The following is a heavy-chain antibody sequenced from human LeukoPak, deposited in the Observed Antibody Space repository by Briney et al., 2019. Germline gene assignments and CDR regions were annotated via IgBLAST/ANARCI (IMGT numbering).Heavy chain of an antibody. J-gene: IGHJ3*02. CDR1: GFTFDDYA. D-gene: IGHD3-22*01. CDR2: ISWNSGSI. V-gene: IGHV3-9*01. CDR3: AKAVKGGIVVSDAFDI. Sequence: GRSLRPSCAASGFTFDDYAMHWVRQAPGKGLEWVSGISWNSGSIGYADSVKGRFTISRDNAKNSLYLQMNSLRAEDTALYYCAKAVKGGIVVSDAFDIWGQGTMVTVSS.